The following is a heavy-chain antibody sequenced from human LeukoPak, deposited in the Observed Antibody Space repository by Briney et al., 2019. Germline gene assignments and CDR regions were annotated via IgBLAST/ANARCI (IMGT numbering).Heavy chain of an antibody. CDR2: IYYNGST. J-gene: IGHJ4*02. Sequence: SETLSLTCTVSGGSISSYYWSWIRQPPGKGLEWIGYIYYNGSTDYNPSLKSRVTISVDTSKNRFSLKLSSVTAADTAVYYCARDLGSSFDYWGQGTLVTVSS. V-gene: IGHV4-59*01. D-gene: IGHD2/OR15-2a*01. CDR3: ARDLGSSFDY. CDR1: GGSISSYY.